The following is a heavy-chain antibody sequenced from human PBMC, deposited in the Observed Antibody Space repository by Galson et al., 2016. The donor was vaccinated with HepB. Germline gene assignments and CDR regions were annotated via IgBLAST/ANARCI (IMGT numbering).Heavy chain of an antibody. CDR1: GYNFPYYW. CDR3: ARHPTVNKGDYYYGMDV. J-gene: IGHJ6*02. CDR2: IDPSDSYT. Sequence: QSGAEVKKAGESLKISCKASGYNFPYYWISWVRQMPGKGLEWMGRIDPSDSYTNYSPSFQGHVTISADKSISTAYLQWSSLKASDTAMYYCARHPTVNKGDYYYGMDVWGQGTTVTVSS. V-gene: IGHV5-10-1*01. D-gene: IGHD4-17*01.